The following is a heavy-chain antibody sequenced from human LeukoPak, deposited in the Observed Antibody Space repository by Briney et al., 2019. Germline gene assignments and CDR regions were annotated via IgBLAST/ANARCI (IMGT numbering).Heavy chain of an antibody. J-gene: IGHJ4*02. CDR3: AREPRQLLWFGGFFDY. V-gene: IGHV4-59*01. CDR2: IYYSGST. CDR1: GGSISSYY. D-gene: IGHD3-10*01. Sequence: PSETLSLTCTVSGGSISSYYWSWIRQPPGKGLEWIGYIYYSGSTNYNPSLKSRVTISVDTSKNQFSLKLSSVTAADTAVYYCAREPRQLLWFGGFFDYWGQGTLVTVSS.